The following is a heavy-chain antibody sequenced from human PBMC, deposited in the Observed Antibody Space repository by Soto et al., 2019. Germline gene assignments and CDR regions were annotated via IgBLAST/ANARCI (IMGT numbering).Heavy chain of an antibody. Sequence: ASVKVSCKASGYTFTGYYMHWVRQAPGQGLEWMGWINPNSGGTNYAQKFQGRVTMTRDTSTSKDYMELSSLRSEDKAVYYCASIRDGYNLVDYWGQGTLVTVSS. CDR3: ASIRDGYNLVDY. D-gene: IGHD5-12*01. CDR2: INPNSGGT. V-gene: IGHV1-2*02. J-gene: IGHJ4*02. CDR1: GYTFTGYY.